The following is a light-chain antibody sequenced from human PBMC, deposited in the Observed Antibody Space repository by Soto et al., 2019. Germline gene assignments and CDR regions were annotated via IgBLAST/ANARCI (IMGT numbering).Light chain of an antibody. CDR3: QQYGSSTET. CDR1: QSVGSTH. CDR2: AAS. J-gene: IGKJ1*01. Sequence: IVLTQSPGTLSLSPGERATLSCRASQSVGSTHLAWYQQKSGQAPRLLIDAASSRATGIPDRFSGSGSGSDFTLTISRLEPEDFAVYFCQQYGSSTETFGQGTKVEIK. V-gene: IGKV3-20*01.